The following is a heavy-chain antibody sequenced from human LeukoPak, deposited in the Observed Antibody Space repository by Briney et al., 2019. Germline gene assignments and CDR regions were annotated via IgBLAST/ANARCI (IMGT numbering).Heavy chain of an antibody. CDR3: RGARRTGVVYYYYMDV. Sequence: SETLSLTCAVYGGSFSGYYWRWIRQPPGKGLEWIGEINHSGSTNYNPSLKSRVTISVDTSKNQFSLKLSSVTAADTAVYYCRGARRTGVVYYYYMDVWGKGTTVTVSS. J-gene: IGHJ6*03. V-gene: IGHV4-34*01. CDR2: INHSGST. D-gene: IGHD3-3*01. CDR1: GGSFSGYY.